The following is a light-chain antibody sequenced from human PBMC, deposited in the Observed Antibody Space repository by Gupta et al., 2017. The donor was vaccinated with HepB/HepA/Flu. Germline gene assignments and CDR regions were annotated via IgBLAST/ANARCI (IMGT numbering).Light chain of an antibody. J-gene: IGLJ1*01. Sequence: QSALAQPASVSGSPGQSSTISCTGTSTDVGDYNYVSWYQQHPGKAPKLLIYDVTNRTSVAASRFSASEAGNTASLTISGHEAEDDADYYYTSYTNTNNCVFGTGTKLTVL. V-gene: IGLV2-14*03. CDR2: DVT. CDR1: STDVGDYNY. CDR3: TSYTNTNNCV.